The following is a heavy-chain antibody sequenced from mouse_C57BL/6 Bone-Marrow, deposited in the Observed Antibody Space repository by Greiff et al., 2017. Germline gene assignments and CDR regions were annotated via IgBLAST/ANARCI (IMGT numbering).Heavy chain of an antibody. V-gene: IGHV1-69*01. J-gene: IGHJ3*01. CDR1: GYTFTSYW. Sequence: QVPLKQPGAELVMPGASVKLSCKASGYTFTSYWMHWVKQRPGQGLEWIGEIDTSDSYTNYNQKVKGKSTLTVDKSSSTAYMQLSSLTSEDSAVYYCAIGSSGLAWFAYWGQGTLVTVSA. CDR2: IDTSDSYT. CDR3: AIGSSGLAWFAY. D-gene: IGHD3-2*02.